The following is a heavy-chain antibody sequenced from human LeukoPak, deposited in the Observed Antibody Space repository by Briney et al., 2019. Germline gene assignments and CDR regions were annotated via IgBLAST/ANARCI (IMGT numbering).Heavy chain of an antibody. D-gene: IGHD2-15*01. J-gene: IGHJ2*01. CDR3: ARARSPVPSGGKQYFDL. Sequence: PSETLSLTCAVYGGSFSGYYWSWIRQPPGKGLEWIGEINHSGSTNYNPSLKSRATISVDTSKNQFSLKLSSVTAADTAVYYCARARSPVPSGGKQYFDLWGRGTLVTVSS. CDR1: GGSFSGYY. CDR2: INHSGST. V-gene: IGHV4-34*01.